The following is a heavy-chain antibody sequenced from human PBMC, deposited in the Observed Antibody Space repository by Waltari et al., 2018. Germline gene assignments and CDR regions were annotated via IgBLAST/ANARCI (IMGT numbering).Heavy chain of an antibody. CDR2: ISAYNGNT. CDR3: ARVEAVAGTGWFDP. J-gene: IGHJ5*02. CDR1: GYTFTSYG. V-gene: IGHV1-18*04. Sequence: QVQLVQSGAEVKKPGASVKVSCKTSGYTFTSYGISWVRQPPGQGLEWMGWISAYNGNTNYAQKLQGRVTITTDTATGTAYMELRGLRSGDTAVYYCARVEAVAGTGWFDPWGQGTLVTVSS. D-gene: IGHD6-19*01.